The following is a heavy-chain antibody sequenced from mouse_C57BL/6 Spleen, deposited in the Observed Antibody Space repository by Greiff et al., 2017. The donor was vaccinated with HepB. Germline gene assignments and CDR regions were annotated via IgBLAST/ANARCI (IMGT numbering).Heavy chain of an antibody. Sequence: EAQLVESGGGLVKPGGSLKLSCAASGFTFSSYAMSWVRQTPEKRLEWVATISDGGSYTYYPDNVKGRFTISRDNAKNNLYLQMSHLKSEDTAMYYCAREGGYGTGFAYWGQGTLVTVSA. CDR2: ISDGGSYT. D-gene: IGHD1-1*01. CDR3: AREGGYGTGFAY. CDR1: GFTFSSYA. V-gene: IGHV5-4*01. J-gene: IGHJ3*01.